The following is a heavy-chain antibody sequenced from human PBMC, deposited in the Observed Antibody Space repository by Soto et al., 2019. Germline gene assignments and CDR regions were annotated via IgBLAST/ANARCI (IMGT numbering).Heavy chain of an antibody. CDR1: GGSISSGGYS. V-gene: IGHV4-30-2*01. D-gene: IGHD3-3*01. Sequence: QLQLQESGSGLVKPSQTLSLTCAVSGGSISSGGYSGSWIRQPPGKGLEWIGYIYHSGSSYYNPSLKSRVTISVDRSKNQFSLKLSSVTAADTAVYYCARAQFLEWLLYGGWFDPWGQGTLVTVSS. J-gene: IGHJ5*02. CDR3: ARAQFLEWLLYGGWFDP. CDR2: IYHSGSS.